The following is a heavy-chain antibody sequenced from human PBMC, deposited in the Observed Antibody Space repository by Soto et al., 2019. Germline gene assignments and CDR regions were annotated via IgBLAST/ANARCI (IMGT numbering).Heavy chain of an antibody. J-gene: IGHJ6*02. D-gene: IGHD2-15*01. CDR3: ATELGYCSGGSCPREYYYYYYGMDV. Sequence: SETLSLTCTVSGGSISSSSYYWGWIRQPPGKGLEWIGSIYHSGSTYYNPSLKSRVTISVDTSKNQFSLKLSSVTAADTAVYYCATELGYCSGGSCPREYYYYYYGMDVWGQGTTVTVSS. V-gene: IGHV4-39*02. CDR1: GGSISSSSYY. CDR2: IYHSGST.